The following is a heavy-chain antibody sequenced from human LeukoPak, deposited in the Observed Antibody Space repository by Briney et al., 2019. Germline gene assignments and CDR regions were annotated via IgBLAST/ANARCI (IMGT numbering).Heavy chain of an antibody. D-gene: IGHD5-12*01. J-gene: IGHJ4*02. V-gene: IGHV4-39*01. CDR3: ARVASGNDSGDY. CDR1: GGSISSSSYY. CDR2: IYYSGST. Sequence: SETLSLTCTVSGGSISSSSYYWGWIRQSPGKGLEWIGSIYYSGSTYYNPSLKSRVTISVDTSKNQFSLKLSSVTAADTGVYYCARVASGNDSGDYWGQGTLVTVSS.